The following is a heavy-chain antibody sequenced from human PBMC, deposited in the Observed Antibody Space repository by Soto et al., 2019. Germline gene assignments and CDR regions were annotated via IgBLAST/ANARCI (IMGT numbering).Heavy chain of an antibody. Sequence: ESGGGLVKPGGSLRLSCAASGFTFSSYSMNWVHQAPGKGLEWVSSISSSSSYIYYADSVKGRFTISRDNAKNSLYLQMNSLRAEDTAVYYCARVVVVPAAGIDYWGQGTLVTVSS. CDR1: GFTFSSYS. D-gene: IGHD2-2*01. CDR2: ISSSSSYI. V-gene: IGHV3-21*01. CDR3: ARVVVVPAAGIDY. J-gene: IGHJ4*02.